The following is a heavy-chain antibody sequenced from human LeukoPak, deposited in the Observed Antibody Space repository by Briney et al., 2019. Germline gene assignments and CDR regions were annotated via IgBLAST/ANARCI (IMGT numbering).Heavy chain of an antibody. Sequence: SVKVSCKASGYTFTGYYMHWVRQAPGQGLEWMGWINPNSGGTNYAQKFQGRVTMTRDTSISTAYMELSRLRSDDTAVYYCAREPPRPAGTTKARRGAFDPWGQGTLVTVSS. CDR2: INPNSGGT. CDR1: GYTFTGYY. D-gene: IGHD1-7*01. J-gene: IGHJ5*02. V-gene: IGHV1-2*02. CDR3: AREPPRPAGTTKARRGAFDP.